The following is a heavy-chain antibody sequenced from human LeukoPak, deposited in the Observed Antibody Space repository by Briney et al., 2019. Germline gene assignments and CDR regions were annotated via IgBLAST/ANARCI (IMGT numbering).Heavy chain of an antibody. D-gene: IGHD3-22*01. CDR3: ARMVIDSFGH. J-gene: IGHJ4*02. CDR2: IKYSGIT. Sequence: SETLSLTCTVSGGSINSGGHDWSWIRQHPGQGLEWIGNIKYSGITYYNPSVKRRVTISRDTSKNQFSLKLTSVIAADTAVYYCARMVIDSFGHWGLGTLVTVSS. CDR1: GGSINSGGHD. V-gene: IGHV4-31*03.